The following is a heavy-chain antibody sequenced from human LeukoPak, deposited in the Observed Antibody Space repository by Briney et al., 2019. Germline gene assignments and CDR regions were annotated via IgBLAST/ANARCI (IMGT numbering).Heavy chain of an antibody. J-gene: IGHJ4*02. Sequence: GESLRLSCVASGFTFSSYAMSWVRQAPGKGLELFSAISGSGGTTYYADSVKGRFTISRDNSKNTLYLQMNSLRAEDTAVYYCATGATDNWGQGTLVTVSS. CDR2: ISGSGGTT. V-gene: IGHV3-23*01. D-gene: IGHD4-11*01. CDR3: ATGATDN. CDR1: GFTFSSYA.